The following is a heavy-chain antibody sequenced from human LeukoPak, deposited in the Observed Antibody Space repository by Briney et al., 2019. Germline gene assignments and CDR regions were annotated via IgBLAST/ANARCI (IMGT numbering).Heavy chain of an antibody. Sequence: SETLSLTCAVSGYSISSGYYWGWIRQPPGKGLEWIGSIYHSGSTYYNPSLKSRVTISVATSKNQFSLKLSSVTAADTAVYYCARGTQNRWFGELLYDYWGQGTLVTVSS. CDR3: ARGTQNRWFGELLYDY. J-gene: IGHJ4*02. D-gene: IGHD3-10*01. CDR2: IYHSGST. V-gene: IGHV4-38-2*01. CDR1: GYSISSGYY.